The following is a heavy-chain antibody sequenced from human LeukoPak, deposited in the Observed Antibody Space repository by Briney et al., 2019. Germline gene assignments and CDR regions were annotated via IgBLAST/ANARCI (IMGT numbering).Heavy chain of an antibody. CDR1: GGSISAYY. V-gene: IGHV4-59*01. D-gene: IGHD4-11*01. Sequence: SETLSLTCSVSGGSISAYYWSWLRQPPGKGLEWIGNIYYSGSTNYNPFLKSRVTISADTSKNQFSLKLSSVVSAHPAVYYWGSDAVYAYSKKNCFDPWSEGFPVTVSS. CDR3: GSDAVYAYSKKNCFDP. CDR2: IYYSGST. J-gene: IGHJ5*02.